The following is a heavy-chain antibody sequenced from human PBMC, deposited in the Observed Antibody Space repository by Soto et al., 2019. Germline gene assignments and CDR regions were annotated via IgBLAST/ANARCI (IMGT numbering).Heavy chain of an antibody. D-gene: IGHD1-20*01. CDR3: ARTPGNWKDAPNWFDP. CDR2: IYYSGST. J-gene: IGHJ5*02. Sequence: PSETLSLTCTVSGGSISSSSYYWGWIRQPPGKGLEWIGSIYYSGSTYYNPSLKSRVTISVDTSKNQFSLKLSSVTAADTAVYYCARTPGNWKDAPNWFDPWGQGTLVTVSS. V-gene: IGHV4-39*07. CDR1: GGSISSSSYY.